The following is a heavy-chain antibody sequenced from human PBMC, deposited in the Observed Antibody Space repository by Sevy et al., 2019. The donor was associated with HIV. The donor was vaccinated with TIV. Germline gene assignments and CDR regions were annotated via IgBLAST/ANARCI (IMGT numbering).Heavy chain of an antibody. V-gene: IGHV3-21*01. Sequence: GGSLRLSCAASGFIFSSYNMNWVRQAPGKGLEWVSYISTSSSYIYYADSVKGRFTISRDNAKNSLYLQMNSLRAEDTAVYYCARDPYYDFWSGYRERGRAGMDVWGQGTTVTVS. CDR1: GFIFSSYN. D-gene: IGHD3-3*01. J-gene: IGHJ6*02. CDR2: ISTSSSYI. CDR3: ARDPYYDFWSGYRERGRAGMDV.